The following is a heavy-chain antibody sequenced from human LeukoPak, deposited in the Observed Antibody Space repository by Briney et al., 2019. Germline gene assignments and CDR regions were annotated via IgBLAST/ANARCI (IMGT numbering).Heavy chain of an antibody. J-gene: IGHJ4*02. CDR1: GFTFSSYS. CDR3: ARHLPGARPFGY. CDR2: ISSSSSYI. Sequence: GGSLRLSCAASGFTFSSYSMNWVRQAPGKGLEWVSSISSSSSYIYYADSVKGRFTISRDNAKNSLYLQMNSLRAEDTAVYYCARHLPGARPFGYWGQGTLVTVSS. D-gene: IGHD6-6*01. V-gene: IGHV3-21*01.